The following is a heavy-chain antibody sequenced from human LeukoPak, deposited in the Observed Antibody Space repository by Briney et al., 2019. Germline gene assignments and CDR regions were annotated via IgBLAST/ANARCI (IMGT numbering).Heavy chain of an antibody. CDR1: GFTFSNYW. Sequence: PGGSLRLSXVASGFTFSNYWMIWVRQAPGKGLEWLANIKQYGSEKYYVDSVKGRFTISRDNTKNSLYVQMNSLRAEDTAVYYCARAKAETSGSIDYWGQGALVTVSS. D-gene: IGHD3-22*01. CDR3: ARAKAETSGSIDY. V-gene: IGHV3-7*01. J-gene: IGHJ4*02. CDR2: IKQYGSEK.